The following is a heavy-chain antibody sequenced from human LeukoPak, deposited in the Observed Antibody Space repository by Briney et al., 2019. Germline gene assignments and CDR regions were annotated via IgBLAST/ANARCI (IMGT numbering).Heavy chain of an antibody. Sequence: GRSLRLSCAASGFTFSSYGMHWVRQAPGKGLEWVAVISYDGSNKYYADSVKGRFTISRDNSKNTLYLQMNSLRAEDTAVYYCARNEGAYAGELPFDYWGQGTLVTVSS. CDR1: GFTFSSYG. CDR3: ARNEGAYAGELPFDY. CDR2: ISYDGSNK. V-gene: IGHV3-30*03. J-gene: IGHJ4*02. D-gene: IGHD1-26*01.